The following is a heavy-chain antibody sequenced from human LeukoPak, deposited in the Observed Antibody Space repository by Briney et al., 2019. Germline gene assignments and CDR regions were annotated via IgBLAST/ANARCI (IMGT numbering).Heavy chain of an antibody. J-gene: IGHJ4*02. V-gene: IGHV3-30*03. CDR2: ISYDGSNK. Sequence: GRSLRLSCAASGFTFSSYGMHWVRQAPGKGLEWVAVISYDGSNKYYADSVKGRFTISRDNSKDTLYLQMNSLRAEDTAVYYCATLPDYFDYWGQGTLVTVSS. CDR1: GFTFSSYG. CDR3: ATLPDYFDY.